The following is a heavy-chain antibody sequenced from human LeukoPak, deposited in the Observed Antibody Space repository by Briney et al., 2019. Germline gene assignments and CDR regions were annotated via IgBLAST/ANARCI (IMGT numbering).Heavy chain of an antibody. J-gene: IGHJ3*02. D-gene: IGHD6-13*01. CDR2: ISSSSSYI. V-gene: IGHV3-21*05. Sequence: GGSLRLSCAASGFTFSSYSMNWVRQAPGKGLEWVSYISSSSSYIYYADSVKGRFTISRDNAKNSLYLQMNSLRAEDTAVYYCASDSSSWYGERYDAFDIWGQGTMVTVSS. CDR1: GFTFSSYS. CDR3: ASDSSSWYGERYDAFDI.